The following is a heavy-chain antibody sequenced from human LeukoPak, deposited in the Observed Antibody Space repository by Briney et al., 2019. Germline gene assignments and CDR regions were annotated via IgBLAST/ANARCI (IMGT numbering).Heavy chain of an antibody. CDR3: ARDGDMAQQLVVVY. V-gene: IGHV3-7*01. D-gene: IGHD6-13*01. CDR2: IKQDGSEK. CDR1: GFTFSSYW. J-gene: IGHJ4*02. Sequence: GGSLRLSCAASGFTFSSYWMSWVRQAPGKGLEWVANIKQDGSEKYYVDSVKGRFTISRDNAKNSLYLQMNSLRAEDTAVYYCARDGDMAQQLVVVYWGQGTLVTVSS.